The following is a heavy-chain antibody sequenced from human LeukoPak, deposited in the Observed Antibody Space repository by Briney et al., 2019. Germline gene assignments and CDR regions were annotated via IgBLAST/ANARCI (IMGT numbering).Heavy chain of an antibody. CDR2: INPNSGGT. D-gene: IGHD6-19*01. CDR1: GYTFTGYC. Sequence: GASVKVSCKASGYTFTGYCMHWVRQAPGQGLEWMGWINPNSGGTNYVQKFQGRVTMTRDTSISTAYMELGRLRSDDTAVYYCARYDSSGWYWDSSGPGAFDYWGQGTLVTVSS. CDR3: ARYDSSGWYWDSSGPGAFDY. J-gene: IGHJ4*02. V-gene: IGHV1-2*02.